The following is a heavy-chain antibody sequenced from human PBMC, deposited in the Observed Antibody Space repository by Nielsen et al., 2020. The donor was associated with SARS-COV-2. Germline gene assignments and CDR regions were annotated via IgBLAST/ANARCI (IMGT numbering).Heavy chain of an antibody. CDR3: ARERVGGITIFGVVTRYGMDV. Sequence: WIRQSPSRGLEWLGRTYYRSKWYNDYAVSVKSRITINPDTSKNQFSLKLSSVTAADTALYYCARERVGGITIFGVVTRYGMDVWGQGTTVTVSS. CDR2: TYYRSKWYN. V-gene: IGHV6-1*01. J-gene: IGHJ6*02. D-gene: IGHD3-3*01.